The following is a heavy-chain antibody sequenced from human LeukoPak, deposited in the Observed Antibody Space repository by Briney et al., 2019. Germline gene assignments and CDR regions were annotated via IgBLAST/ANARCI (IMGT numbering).Heavy chain of an antibody. CDR2: IIPIFGTA. V-gene: IGHV1-69*05. CDR1: GGTFSSYA. CDR3: AQNGDYYYFDY. D-gene: IGHD4-17*01. Sequence: ASVKVSCKASGGTFSSYAISWVRQAPGQGLEWMGRIIPIFGTANYAQKFQGRVTITTDESTSTAYMELSSLRSEDTAVYYCAQNGDYYYFDYWGQGTLVTVSS. J-gene: IGHJ4*02.